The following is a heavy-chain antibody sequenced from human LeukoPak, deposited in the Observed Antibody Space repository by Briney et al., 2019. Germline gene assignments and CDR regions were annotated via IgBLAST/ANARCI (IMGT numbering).Heavy chain of an antibody. D-gene: IGHD5-12*01. V-gene: IGHV4-31*03. Sequence: PSETLSLTCTVSGGSISSGGYYWSWIRQHPGKGLEWIGYIYYSGSTHYNPSLKSRVTISVDTSKNQFSLKLSSVTAADTAVYYCARAGRGYSGYDYGGGRGFDYWGQGTLVTVSS. CDR2: IYYSGST. CDR3: ARAGRGYSGYDYGGGRGFDY. CDR1: GGSISSGGYY. J-gene: IGHJ4*02.